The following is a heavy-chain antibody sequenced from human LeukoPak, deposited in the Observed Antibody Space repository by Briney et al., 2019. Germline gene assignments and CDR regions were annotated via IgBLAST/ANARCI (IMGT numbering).Heavy chain of an antibody. D-gene: IGHD3-10*01. CDR1: GYTFTSYG. V-gene: IGHV1-18*01. Sequence: ASVKVSCKASGYTFTSYGISWVRQAPGQGLEWMGWISAYNGNTNYAQKLQGRVTMTTDISTSTAYMELRSLRSDDTAVYYCARRMYGSGTHIGKQPFDNNWFDPWGQGTLVTVSS. CDR2: ISAYNGNT. CDR3: ARRMYGSGTHIGKQPFDNNWFDP. J-gene: IGHJ5*02.